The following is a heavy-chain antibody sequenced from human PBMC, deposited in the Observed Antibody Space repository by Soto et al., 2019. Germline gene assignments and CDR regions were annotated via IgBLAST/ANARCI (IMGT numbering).Heavy chain of an antibody. V-gene: IGHV3-7*01. CDR1: GFTFSSFW. Sequence: GGSLRLSCSASGFTFSSFWITWVRQAPGKGLEWVANINQDGSEKHYVDSVKGRFTLSRDNAENSVYLQMNSLRADDTAVYYCARDFGVQELDYWGQGTLVTVSS. CDR2: INQDGSEK. CDR3: ARDFGVQELDY. J-gene: IGHJ4*02. D-gene: IGHD3-3*01.